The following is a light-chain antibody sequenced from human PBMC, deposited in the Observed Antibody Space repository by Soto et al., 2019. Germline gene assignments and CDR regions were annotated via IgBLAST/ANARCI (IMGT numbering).Light chain of an antibody. J-gene: IGKJ1*01. V-gene: IGKV3-20*01. CDR2: GAS. CDR1: QTVTINY. CDR3: QQYAVSPST. Sequence: IVLTQSPGTLSLSPGERATLSCRASQTVTINYLAWYQRKPGQAPRLLIYGASSRATDIPDRFSGSGSGTDFTLTITTLEPEDFAVYFCQQYAVSPSTFGQGTKVEIK.